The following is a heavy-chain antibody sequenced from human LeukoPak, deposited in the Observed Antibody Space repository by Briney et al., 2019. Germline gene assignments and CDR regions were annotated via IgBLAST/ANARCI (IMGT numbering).Heavy chain of an antibody. V-gene: IGHV1-2*02. CDR1: GYTFAGYY. CDR3: ALTAKLAEYFQH. CDR2: INPNSGGT. J-gene: IGHJ1*01. Sequence: ASVKVSCKASGYTFAGYYMHWVRQAPGQGLEWMGWINPNSGGTNYAQKFQGRVTMTRDTSISTAYMELSRLRSDDTAVYYCALTAKLAEYFQHWGQGTLVTVSS. D-gene: IGHD2-15*01.